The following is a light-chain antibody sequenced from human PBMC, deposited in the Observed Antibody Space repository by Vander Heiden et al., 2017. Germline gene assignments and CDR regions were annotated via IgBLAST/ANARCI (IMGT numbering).Light chain of an antibody. CDR3: QQDQHQIT. V-gene: IGKV1-33*01. Sequence: DIQMTQSPASLSASVGDRVTITCQASQDISNHLNWYHQKPGKAPKVLIYDASKLETGVPSRFSGSGSGTDFTFTISRLQPEDIATYYCQQDQHQITFGQGTRLEIK. J-gene: IGKJ5*01. CDR2: DAS. CDR1: QDISNH.